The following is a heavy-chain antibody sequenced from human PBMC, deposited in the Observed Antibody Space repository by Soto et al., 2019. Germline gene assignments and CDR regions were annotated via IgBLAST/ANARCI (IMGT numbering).Heavy chain of an antibody. CDR3: TRVQYYDSSGYFDAFDI. J-gene: IGHJ3*02. D-gene: IGHD3-22*01. CDR1: GFTFGDYA. CDR2: IRSKAYGGTT. Sequence: GGSLRLSCTASGFTFGDYAMSWFRQAPGKGLEWVGFIRSKAYGGTTEYAASVKGRFTISRDDSKSIAYLQMNSLKTEDTAVYYCTRVQYYDSSGYFDAFDIWGQGTMVTVS. V-gene: IGHV3-49*03.